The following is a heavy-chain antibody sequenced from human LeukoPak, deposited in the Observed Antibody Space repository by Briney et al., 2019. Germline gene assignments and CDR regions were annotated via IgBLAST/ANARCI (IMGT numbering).Heavy chain of an antibody. J-gene: IGHJ3*02. CDR1: GFTFDDYA. Sequence: GGSLRLSCAASGFTFDDYAMHWVRQAPGKGLEWVSLISWDGGSTYYAGSVKGRFTISRDNSKNSLYPQMNSLRAEDTALYYCAKDTLYDSSGYGAFDIWGQGTMVTVSS. CDR3: AKDTLYDSSGYGAFDI. D-gene: IGHD3-22*01. V-gene: IGHV3-43D*04. CDR2: ISWDGGST.